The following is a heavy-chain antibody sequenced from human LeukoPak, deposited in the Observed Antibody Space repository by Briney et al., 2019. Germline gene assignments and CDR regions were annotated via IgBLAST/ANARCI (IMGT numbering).Heavy chain of an antibody. CDR3: AKRIIGYCSGDSCYYDY. V-gene: IGHV3-23*01. Sequence: GGSLRLSCEASGFTFSNYAMSWVRRAPGKGLEWLSAISGSGSNTYYADSVKGRFTISRDNSKNTLYLQINSLRAEDTAVYYCAKRIIGYCSGDSCYYDYWGHGTLLTVSS. D-gene: IGHD2-15*01. CDR1: GFTFSNYA. CDR2: ISGSGSNT. J-gene: IGHJ4*01.